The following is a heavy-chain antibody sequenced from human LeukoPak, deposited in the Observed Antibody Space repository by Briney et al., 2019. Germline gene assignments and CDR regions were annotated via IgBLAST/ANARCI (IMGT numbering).Heavy chain of an antibody. CDR3: ARVLVGAIPYGMDV. V-gene: IGHV3-23*01. J-gene: IGHJ6*02. CDR2: ISASLSNT. CDR1: GFTFSEYA. Sequence: GGSLRLSCAASGFTFSEYAMDWVRQAPGKAPEWVSAISASLSNTYYADSVKGRFTISRDNSKNTLFLQMNSLRAEDTAVYYCARVLVGAIPYGMDVWGQGTTVTVSS. D-gene: IGHD1-26*01.